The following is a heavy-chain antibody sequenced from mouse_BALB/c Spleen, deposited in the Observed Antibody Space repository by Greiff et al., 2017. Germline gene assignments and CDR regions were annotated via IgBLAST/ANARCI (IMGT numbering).Heavy chain of an antibody. CDR2: ISNGGGST. CDR3: ARSSSMITTKDWYFDV. J-gene: IGHJ1*01. CDR1: GFTFSSYT. V-gene: IGHV5-12-2*01. D-gene: IGHD2-4*01. Sequence: EVMLVESGGGLVQPGGSLKLSCAASGFTFSSYTMSWVRQTPEKRLEWVAYISNGGGSTYYPDTVKGRFTISRDNAKNTLYLQMSSLKSEDTAMYYCARSSSMITTKDWYFDVWGAGTTVTVSS.